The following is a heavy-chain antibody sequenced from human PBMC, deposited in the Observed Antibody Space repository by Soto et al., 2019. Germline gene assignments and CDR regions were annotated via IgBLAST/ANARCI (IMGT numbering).Heavy chain of an antibody. Sequence: GGSLRLSCAASGFTFSSYWMHWVRQVPGKGLVWVSWISSDGSRTNYADFVKGRFTISRDNAKNTLYLQMNSLGAEDTAVYYCASSPSFVDFWGRGTLVTVSS. J-gene: IGHJ4*02. CDR1: GFTFSSYW. CDR3: ASSPSFVDF. CDR2: ISSDGSRT. V-gene: IGHV3-74*01. D-gene: IGHD3-10*01.